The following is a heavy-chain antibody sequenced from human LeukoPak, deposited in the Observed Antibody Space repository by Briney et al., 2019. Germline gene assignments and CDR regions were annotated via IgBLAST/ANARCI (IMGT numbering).Heavy chain of an antibody. D-gene: IGHD6-13*01. CDR2: IYYSGST. CDR1: GGSISSYY. CDR3: ARVYGSTSVLDP. V-gene: IGHV4-59*12. Sequence: PSETLSLTCTVSGGSISSYYWSWIRQPPGKGLEWIGYIYYSGSTNYNPSLKSRVTISVDTSKNQFSLKLSSVTAADTALYYCARVYGSTSVLDPWGQGTLVTVSS. J-gene: IGHJ5*02.